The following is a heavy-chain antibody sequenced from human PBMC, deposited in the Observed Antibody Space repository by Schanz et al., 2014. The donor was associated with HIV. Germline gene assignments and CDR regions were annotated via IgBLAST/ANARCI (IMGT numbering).Heavy chain of an antibody. CDR3: TRCLYSAESYPWFDP. J-gene: IGHJ5*02. CDR1: GFIFNSHV. V-gene: IGHV3-33*01. D-gene: IGHD6-13*01. CDR2: SWLDGSKN. Sequence: QAQLVESGGGVVQPGRSLRLSCAASGFIFNSHVMHWVRQAPGKGLEWVAASWLDGSKNYYADSVKGRFIVSRDNAKNTLYLQMNSLRADDTAVYYCTRCLYSAESYPWFDPWGQGTLVSVSS.